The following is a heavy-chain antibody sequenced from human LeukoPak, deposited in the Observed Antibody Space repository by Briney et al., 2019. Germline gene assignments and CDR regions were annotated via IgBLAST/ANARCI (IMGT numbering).Heavy chain of an antibody. CDR3: ARAPLGYCSSTSCPTPLGV. D-gene: IGHD2-2*01. CDR1: GGTFSSYA. Sequence: GSSVKVSCKASGGTFSSYAISWVRQAPGQGLEWMGGIIPIFGTANYAQKFQGRVTITADESTSTAYMELSSLRSEDTAVYYCARAPLGYCSSTSCPTPLGVWGKGTTVTVSS. V-gene: IGHV1-69*01. J-gene: IGHJ6*04. CDR2: IIPIFGTA.